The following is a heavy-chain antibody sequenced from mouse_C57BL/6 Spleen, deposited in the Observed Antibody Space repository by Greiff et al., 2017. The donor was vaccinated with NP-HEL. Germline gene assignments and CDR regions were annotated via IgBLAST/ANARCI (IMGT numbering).Heavy chain of an antibody. D-gene: IGHD1-1*01. V-gene: IGHV1-58*01. CDR1: GYTFTSYG. CDR3: ARRLDYYGSSYPFDY. CDR2: IYIGNGYT. J-gene: IGHJ2*01. Sequence: EVKLQESGAELVRPGSSVKMSCKTSGYTFTSYGINWVKQRPGQGRDWIGYIYIGNGYTEYNEKFKGKATLTSDTSSSTAYMQLSSLTSEDSAIYFCARRLDYYGSSYPFDYWGQGTTLTVSS.